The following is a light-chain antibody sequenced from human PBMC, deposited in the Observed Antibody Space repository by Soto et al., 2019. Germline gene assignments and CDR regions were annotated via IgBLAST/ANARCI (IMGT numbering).Light chain of an antibody. CDR3: TSFKTGDTWV. CDR2: EVS. CDR1: SSDVGAYKY. V-gene: IGLV2-14*01. J-gene: IGLJ3*02. Sequence: QSALTQPASVSGSPGQSITISCTGSSSDVGAYKYVSWFQQHPDKAPKLLIHEVSNRPSGVSNRFSGSKSGNTASLTISGLQAEDEADYYCTSFKTGDTWVFGGGTKLTV.